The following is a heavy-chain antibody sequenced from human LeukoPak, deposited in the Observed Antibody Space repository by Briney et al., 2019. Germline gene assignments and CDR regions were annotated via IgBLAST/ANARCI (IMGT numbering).Heavy chain of an antibody. Sequence: ASVKVSCEGSGYTFTGYYMHWVRQAPGQGLEWMGWINPNSGGTNYAQKFQGRVTMTRDTSISTAYMELSRLRSDDTAVYYCASMTYDYVWGSYMGYYFDYWGQGTLVTVSS. CDR3: ASMTYDYVWGSYMGYYFDY. CDR2: INPNSGGT. CDR1: GYTFTGYY. V-gene: IGHV1-2*02. D-gene: IGHD3-16*01. J-gene: IGHJ4*02.